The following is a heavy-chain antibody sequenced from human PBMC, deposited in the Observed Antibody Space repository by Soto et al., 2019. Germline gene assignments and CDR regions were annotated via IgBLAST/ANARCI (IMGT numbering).Heavy chain of an antibody. J-gene: IGHJ6*03. Sequence: QVQLQESGPGLVKPSQTLSLTCTVSGGSISSGGYYWSWIRQHPGKGLEWIGYIYYSGSTYYNPSLKSRVTMSVDTSENQFSLRLISVTAADTAVYYCARKDSGYADYMDVWGKGTTVTVSS. CDR2: IYYSGST. CDR1: GGSISSGGYY. V-gene: IGHV4-31*03. D-gene: IGHD5-12*01. CDR3: ARKDSGYADYMDV.